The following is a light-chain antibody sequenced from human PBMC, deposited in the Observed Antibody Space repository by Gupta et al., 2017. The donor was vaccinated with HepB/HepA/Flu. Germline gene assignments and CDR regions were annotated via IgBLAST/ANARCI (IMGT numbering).Light chain of an antibody. CDR1: SSDNGGYNF. J-gene: IGLJ1*01. CDR2: DVN. CDR3: SSYTGHDTVFV. V-gene: IGLV2-14*03. Sequence: QSVLTQPASVSGSLGQSITVPCTGTSSDNGGYNFVSWYRKPPGTAPKIVLFDVNKRPSGVSDRFSGSKSGNTASLTISGLQAEDEADYYCSSYTGHDTVFVFGTGTKVTV.